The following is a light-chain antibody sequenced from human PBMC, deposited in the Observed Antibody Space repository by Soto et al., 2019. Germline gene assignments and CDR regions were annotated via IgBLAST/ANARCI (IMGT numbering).Light chain of an antibody. V-gene: IGKV1-12*01. CDR2: TAS. CDR3: QQANSFPIT. Sequence: DIHMTQSPSSVSASVGDTVTISCRASQGIGGWLAWYQQKPGKAPKLLIYTASSLQSGVPSRFSGSGSGTDFTLTISSLPPEDFATYYCQQANSFPITFGQGTRL. J-gene: IGKJ5*01. CDR1: QGIGGW.